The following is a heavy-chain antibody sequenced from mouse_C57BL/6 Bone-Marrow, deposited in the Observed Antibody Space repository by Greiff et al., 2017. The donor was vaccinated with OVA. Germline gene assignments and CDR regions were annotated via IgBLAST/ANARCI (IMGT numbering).Heavy chain of an antibody. Sequence: QVQLQQSGPELVKPGASVKISCKASGYAFSSSWMNWVKQRPGKGLEWIGRIYPGDGDTNYNGKFKGKATLTADKSSSTAYMQLSSLTSEDSAVYFCVDYYDAMDYWGQGTSVTVSS. CDR3: VDYYDAMDY. CDR1: GYAFSSSW. D-gene: IGHD2-4*01. V-gene: IGHV1-82*01. J-gene: IGHJ4*01. CDR2: IYPGDGDT.